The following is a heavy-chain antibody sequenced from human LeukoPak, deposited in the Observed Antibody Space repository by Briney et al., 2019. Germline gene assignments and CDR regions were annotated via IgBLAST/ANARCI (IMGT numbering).Heavy chain of an antibody. CDR3: ARGGGTSSYAFDI. J-gene: IGHJ3*02. V-gene: IGHV4-4*02. CDR1: GGSISSSNW. D-gene: IGHD4-23*01. Sequence: SETLSLTCAVSGGSISSSNWWSWVRQPPGKGLEWIGEIYHSGGTNYNPSLKSRVTISVDKSKNQFSLKLSSVTAADTAVYYCARGGGTSSYAFDIWGQGTMVTVSS. CDR2: IYHSGGT.